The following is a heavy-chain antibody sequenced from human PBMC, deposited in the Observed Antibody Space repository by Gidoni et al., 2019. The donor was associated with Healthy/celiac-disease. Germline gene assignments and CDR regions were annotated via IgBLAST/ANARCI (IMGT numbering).Heavy chain of an antibody. D-gene: IGHD2-15*01. CDR3: ARDGSYCSGGSCYARFDP. J-gene: IGHJ5*02. CDR1: GGSVSSGSYY. Sequence: QVQLQESGPGLVKPSETLSLTCTVSGGSVSSGSYYWSWIRQPPGKGLEWIGYIYYSGSTNYNPSLKSRVTISVDTSKNQFSLKLSSVTAADTAVYYCARDGSYCSGGSCYARFDPWGQGTLVTVSS. CDR2: IYYSGST. V-gene: IGHV4-61*01.